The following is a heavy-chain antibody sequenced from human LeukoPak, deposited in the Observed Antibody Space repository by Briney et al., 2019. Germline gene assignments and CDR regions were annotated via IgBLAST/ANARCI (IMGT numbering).Heavy chain of an antibody. CDR3: ARGYDSSGYYLDAFDI. Sequence: PSETLSLTCTVSGGSISSGGYSWSWIRQPPGKGLEWIGYIYHSGSTYYNPSLKSRVTISVDRSKNQFSLKLSSVTAADTAVYYCARGYDSSGYYLDAFDIWGQGTMVTVSS. CDR2: IYHSGST. V-gene: IGHV4-30-2*01. CDR1: GGSISSGGYS. J-gene: IGHJ3*02. D-gene: IGHD3-22*01.